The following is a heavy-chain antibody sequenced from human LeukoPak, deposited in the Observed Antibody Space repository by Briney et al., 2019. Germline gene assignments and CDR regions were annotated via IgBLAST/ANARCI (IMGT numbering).Heavy chain of an antibody. D-gene: IGHD2-2*02. Sequence: SETLSLTCAVYGGSFSGYYWSWIRQSPGKGLEWIGEINHSGSTNYNPSLKGRVTISVDTSKNQFSLKLSSVTAADTAVYYCARGRTHCSSTSCYKNQYYYYYMDVWGKGTTVTVSS. CDR2: INHSGST. CDR1: GGSFSGYY. V-gene: IGHV4-34*01. J-gene: IGHJ6*03. CDR3: ARGRTHCSSTSCYKNQYYYYYMDV.